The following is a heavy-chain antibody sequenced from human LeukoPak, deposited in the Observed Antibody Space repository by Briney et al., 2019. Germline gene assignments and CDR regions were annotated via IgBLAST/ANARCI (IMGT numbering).Heavy chain of an antibody. CDR1: GGTFSSYA. Sequence: ASVKVSCKASGGTFSSYAISWVRQAPGQGLEWMGGIIPIFGTANYAQKFQGRVTITADESTSTAYMELSSLRSEDTAVYYCARGLSFEGAHGGVFDIWGQGTMVTV. CDR3: ARGLSFEGAHGGVFDI. CDR2: IIPIFGTA. V-gene: IGHV1-69*13. J-gene: IGHJ3*02. D-gene: IGHD3-16*01.